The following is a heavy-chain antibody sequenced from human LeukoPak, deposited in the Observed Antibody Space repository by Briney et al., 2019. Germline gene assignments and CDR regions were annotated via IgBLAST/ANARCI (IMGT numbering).Heavy chain of an antibody. Sequence: SETLSLTCIVSGGSISSYYWSWIRQPPGKGLEWIGYIYYSGSTHYNPSLKSRVTISVDTSKNQFSLELNSVTAADTAVYYCARAGPGYCSSTSCYYFDYWGQGTLVTVPS. CDR1: GGSISSYY. CDR3: ARAGPGYCSSTSCYYFDY. CDR2: IYYSGST. J-gene: IGHJ4*02. D-gene: IGHD2-2*01. V-gene: IGHV4-59*01.